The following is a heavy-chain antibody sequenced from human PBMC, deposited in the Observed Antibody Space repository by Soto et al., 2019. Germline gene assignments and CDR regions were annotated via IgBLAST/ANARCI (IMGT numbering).Heavy chain of an antibody. Sequence: SETLSLTCTVSGGSISSGGYYWSWIRQHPGKGLEWIGYIYYSGSTYYNPSLKSRVTISVDTSKNQFSLKLSSVTAADTAVYYCARGLILRFLEWLTPFDYWGQGTLVTVSS. CDR1: GGSISSGGYY. J-gene: IGHJ4*02. CDR3: ARGLILRFLEWLTPFDY. D-gene: IGHD3-3*01. V-gene: IGHV4-31*03. CDR2: IYYSGST.